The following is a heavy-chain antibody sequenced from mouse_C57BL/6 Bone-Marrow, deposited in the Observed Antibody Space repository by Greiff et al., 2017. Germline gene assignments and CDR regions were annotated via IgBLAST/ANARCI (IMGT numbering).Heavy chain of an antibody. Sequence: EVKLVESGGGLVQPGGSLKLSCAASGFTFSDYYMYWVRQTPEKRLEWVAYISNGGGSTYYPDTVKGRFTISRDNAKNTLYLQMSRLKSEDTAMYDCARRVYYDYDRDAMDYWGQGTSVTVSS. CDR1: GFTFSDYY. CDR2: ISNGGGST. D-gene: IGHD2-4*01. J-gene: IGHJ4*01. CDR3: ARRVYYDYDRDAMDY. V-gene: IGHV5-12*01.